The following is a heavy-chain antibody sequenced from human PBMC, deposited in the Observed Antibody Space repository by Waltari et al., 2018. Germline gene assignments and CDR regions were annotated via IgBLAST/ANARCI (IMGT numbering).Heavy chain of an antibody. CDR1: GGSISSYY. Sequence: QVQLQESGPGLVKPSETLSLTCTVSGGSISSYYWSWIRQPPGKGLEWIGYIYTSWSTNYDPSLKSRVTISVDTSKNQFSLKLSSVTAADTAVYYWARNGVGATRNWFDPWGQGTLVTVSS. CDR2: IYTSWST. J-gene: IGHJ5*02. CDR3: ARNGVGATRNWFDP. D-gene: IGHD1-26*01. V-gene: IGHV4-4*09.